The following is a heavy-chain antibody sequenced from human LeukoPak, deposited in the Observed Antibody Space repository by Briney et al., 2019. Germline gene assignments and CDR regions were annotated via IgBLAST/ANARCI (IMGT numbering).Heavy chain of an antibody. CDR3: ATDRADCTSTTCYHAFDI. CDR2: IRSKAAGGTS. Sequence: GESLKISCKGSGYSFTSYWIGWVRQMPGKGLEWIGRIRSKAAGGTSDYAAPVKGGFIISRDDSKNTLYLQMNSLKTEDTAVYYCATDRADCTSTTCYHAFDIWGQGTMVTVSS. D-gene: IGHD2-2*01. CDR1: GYSFTSYW. J-gene: IGHJ3*02. V-gene: IGHV3-15*01.